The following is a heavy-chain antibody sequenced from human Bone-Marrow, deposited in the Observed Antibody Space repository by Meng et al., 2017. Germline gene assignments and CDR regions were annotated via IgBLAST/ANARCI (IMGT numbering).Heavy chain of an antibody. V-gene: IGHV3-23*01. D-gene: IGHD3-10*01. Sequence: GESLKISCAASGITFSSYALSWVRQAPGKGLEWVSGISGSGDSTYYEDSVKGRFTISKDNSKNTMYLQMNSLRAEDTAIYYCAKANVIGDLFRAPYYFDYWGQGTLVTVSS. CDR3: AKANVIGDLFRAPYYFDY. CDR2: ISGSGDST. J-gene: IGHJ4*02. CDR1: GITFSSYA.